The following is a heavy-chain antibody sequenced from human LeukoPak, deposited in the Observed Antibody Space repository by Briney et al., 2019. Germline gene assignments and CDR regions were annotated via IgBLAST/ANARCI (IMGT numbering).Heavy chain of an antibody. CDR3: ARDGYDFWSGYRLDY. CDR2: IISGSSYI. Sequence: GGSLRLSCEASGFTFSSYSMTWVRQAPGKGLEWVSSIISGSSYIYYADSVKGRFTISRDNAKNTLYLQMNSLRAEDTAVYYCARDGYDFWSGYRLDYWGQGTLVTVSS. D-gene: IGHD3-3*01. J-gene: IGHJ4*02. CDR1: GFTFSSYS. V-gene: IGHV3-21*01.